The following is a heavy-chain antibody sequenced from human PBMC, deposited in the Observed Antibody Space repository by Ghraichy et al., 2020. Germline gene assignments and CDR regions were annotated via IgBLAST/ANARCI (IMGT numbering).Heavy chain of an antibody. CDR3: VRDTTGYFDT. J-gene: IGHJ4*02. D-gene: IGHD3-9*01. CDR2: QWYGGAKD. V-gene: IGHV3-33*01. Sequence: GGSLRLSCAASGLSFGTHAMHWVRQAPGKGLEWVAVQWYGGAKDYHGGSVRGRFTISRDNSKNELYLQMDGLRVEDTAVYYCVRDTTGYFDTWGQGTLVTVSS. CDR1: GLSFGTHA.